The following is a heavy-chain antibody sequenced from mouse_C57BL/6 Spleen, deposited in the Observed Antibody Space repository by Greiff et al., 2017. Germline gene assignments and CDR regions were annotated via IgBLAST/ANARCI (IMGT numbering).Heavy chain of an antibody. CDR2: INPNNGGT. Sequence: EVQLQQSGPELVKPGASVKIPCKASGYTFTDYNMDWVKQSHGKSLEWIGDINPNNGGTIYNQKFKGKATLTVDTSSSTAYMELRSLTSEDTAVYYCARGEPFDYWGQGTTLTVSS. CDR3: ARGEPFDY. V-gene: IGHV1-18*01. J-gene: IGHJ2*01. CDR1: GYTFTDYN.